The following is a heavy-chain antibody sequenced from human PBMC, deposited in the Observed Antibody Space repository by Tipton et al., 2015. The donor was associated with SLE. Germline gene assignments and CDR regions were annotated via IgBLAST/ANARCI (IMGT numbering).Heavy chain of an antibody. CDR1: GYSISSGYY. CDR2: IYYSGST. Sequence: TLSLTCTVSGYSISSGYYWGWIRQHPGKGLEWIGYIYYSGSTYYNPSLKSRVTISVDTSKNQFSLKLSSVTAADTAVYYCARDSRLHWYFDLWGRGTLVTVSS. CDR3: ARDSRLHWYFDL. D-gene: IGHD2-2*01. V-gene: IGHV4-38-2*02. J-gene: IGHJ2*01.